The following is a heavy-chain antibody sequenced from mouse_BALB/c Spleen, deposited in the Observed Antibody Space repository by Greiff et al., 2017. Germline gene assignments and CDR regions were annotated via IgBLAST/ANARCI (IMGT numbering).Heavy chain of an antibody. D-gene: IGHD1-1*01. V-gene: IGHV5-6-3*01. CDR2: INSNGGST. J-gene: IGHJ2*01. Sequence: VQLKESGGGLVQPGGSLKLSCAASGFTFSSYGMSWVRQTPDKRLELVATINSNGGSTYYPDSVKGRFTISRDNAKNTLYLQMSSLKSEDTAMYYCAREGPLRTFDYWGQGTTLTVSS. CDR3: AREGPLRTFDY. CDR1: GFTFSSYG.